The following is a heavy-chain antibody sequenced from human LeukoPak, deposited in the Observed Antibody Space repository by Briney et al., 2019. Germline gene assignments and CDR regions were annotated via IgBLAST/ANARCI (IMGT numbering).Heavy chain of an antibody. CDR1: GFTFSSYS. CDR3: ARGAQVMITFGGVTRPDY. D-gene: IGHD3-16*01. CDR2: ISSSSSYI. V-gene: IGHV3-21*01. Sequence: PGGSLRLSCAASGFTFSSYSVNWVRQAPGKGLEWVSSISSSSSYIYYADSVKGRFTISRDYAKNSLYLQMNSLRAEDTAVYYCARGAQVMITFGGVTRPDYWGQGTLVTVSS. J-gene: IGHJ4*02.